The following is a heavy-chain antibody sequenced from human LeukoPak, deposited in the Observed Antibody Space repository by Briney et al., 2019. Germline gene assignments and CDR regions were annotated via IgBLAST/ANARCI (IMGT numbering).Heavy chain of an antibody. D-gene: IGHD2-2*01. CDR1: GFTFSSYW. Sequence: GGSLRLSCAAFGFTFSSYWMSWVRQAPGKGLEWVAYIKQDGSEKYYVDSVKGRFTISRDNAKNSLYLQMNSLRAEDTAVYYCTRDHITSWQIDFWGQGTMVTVSS. J-gene: IGHJ4*02. CDR2: IKQDGSEK. CDR3: TRDHITSWQIDF. V-gene: IGHV3-7*03.